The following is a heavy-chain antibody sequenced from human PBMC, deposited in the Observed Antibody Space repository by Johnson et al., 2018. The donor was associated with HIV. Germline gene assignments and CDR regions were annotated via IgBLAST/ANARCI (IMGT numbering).Heavy chain of an antibody. CDR2: IKQDGSEI. Sequence: EQLVESGGGVVQPGRSLRLSCAASGFTFSSYAMHWVRQAPGKGLEWVANIKQDGSEIYYVDSVKGRFTISRDNAKNSLYLQMNSLRAEDTAVYYCARGYSYGFILSWGQGTMVSVSS. D-gene: IGHD5-18*01. CDR1: GFTFSSYA. CDR3: ARGYSYGFILS. V-gene: IGHV3-7*04. J-gene: IGHJ3*01.